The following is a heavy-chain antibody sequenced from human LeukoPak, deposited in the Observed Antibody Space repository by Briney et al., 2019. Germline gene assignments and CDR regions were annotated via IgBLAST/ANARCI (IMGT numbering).Heavy chain of an antibody. D-gene: IGHD4-23*01. V-gene: IGHV3-48*03. CDR3: VRDNRWASDY. Sequence: GGSLRLSCAASGFTFSSYEIIWVRQAPGKGLEWVSYISSSGSTIFYADSVEGRFTISRDNAKNSLYLQMNSLRAEDTAVYYCVRDNRWASDYWGQGTLVTVSS. CDR2: ISSSGSTI. J-gene: IGHJ4*02. CDR1: GFTFSSYE.